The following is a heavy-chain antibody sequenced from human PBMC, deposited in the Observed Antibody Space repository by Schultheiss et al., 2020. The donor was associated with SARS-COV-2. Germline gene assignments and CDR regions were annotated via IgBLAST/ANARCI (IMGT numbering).Heavy chain of an antibody. CDR2: INHSGST. J-gene: IGHJ4*02. Sequence: SETLSLTCAVYGGSFSGYYWSWIRQPPGKGLEWIGEINHSGSTNYNPSLKSRVTISVDTSKNQFSLKLSYVTAADTAVYYCARETPRRDFWSGYYPEDYWGQGTLVTVSS. V-gene: IGHV4-34*01. D-gene: IGHD3-3*01. CDR1: GGSFSGYY. CDR3: ARETPRRDFWSGYYPEDY.